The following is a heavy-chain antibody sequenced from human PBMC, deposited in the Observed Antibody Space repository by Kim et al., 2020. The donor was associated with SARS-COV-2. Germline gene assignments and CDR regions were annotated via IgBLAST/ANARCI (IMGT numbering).Heavy chain of an antibody. V-gene: IGHV3-23*01. Sequence: ADPVKGRLTSSRDNSKNTLYLQMNSLRAEDTAVYYCAKEHYGSGPDAFDIWGQGTMVTVSS. D-gene: IGHD3-10*01. CDR3: AKEHYGSGPDAFDI. J-gene: IGHJ3*02.